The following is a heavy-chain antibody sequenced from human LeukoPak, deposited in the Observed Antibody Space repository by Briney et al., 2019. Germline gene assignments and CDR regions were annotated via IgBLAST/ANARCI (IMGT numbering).Heavy chain of an antibody. J-gene: IGHJ4*02. CDR1: GFTLSDNY. D-gene: IGHD6-19*01. CDR2: IYSDGIT. V-gene: IGHV3-53*01. CDR3: AGSSGLYYFDY. Sequence: GGSLRLSCAASGFTLSDNYTSWVRQAPGKGLEWVSVIYSDGITYYADSVRGRFTISRDNSKNTLYLQMNSLRAEDTAVYYCAGSSGLYYFDYWGQGTLVTVSS.